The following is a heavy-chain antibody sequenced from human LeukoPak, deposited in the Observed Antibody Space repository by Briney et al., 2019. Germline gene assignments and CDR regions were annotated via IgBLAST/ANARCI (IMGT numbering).Heavy chain of an antibody. CDR3: ARDLRYYDSSGKGGWFDP. CDR2: IYYSGST. J-gene: IGHJ5*02. CDR1: GGSISSSSYY. Sequence: SETLSLTCTVSGGSISSSSYYWGWIRQPPGKGLEWIGSIYYSGSTYYNPSLKSRLTISVDTSKNQFSLKLSSVTAADTAVYYCARDLRYYDSSGKGGWFDPWGQGTLVTVSS. D-gene: IGHD3-22*01. V-gene: IGHV4-39*07.